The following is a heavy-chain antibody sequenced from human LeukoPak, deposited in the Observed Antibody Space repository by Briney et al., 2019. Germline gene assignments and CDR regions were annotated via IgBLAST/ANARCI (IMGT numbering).Heavy chain of an antibody. J-gene: IGHJ3*02. V-gene: IGHV3-64*01. Sequence: GGSLRLSCAASGFTFSSYAMHWVRQAPGKGLEYVSAISSNGGSTYYANSVKGRFTISRDNSKNTLYLQMNSLRAEDTAVYYCATYNDYGDSLDAFDIWGQGTMVTVSS. CDR2: ISSNGGST. D-gene: IGHD4-17*01. CDR3: ATYNDYGDSLDAFDI. CDR1: GFTFSSYA.